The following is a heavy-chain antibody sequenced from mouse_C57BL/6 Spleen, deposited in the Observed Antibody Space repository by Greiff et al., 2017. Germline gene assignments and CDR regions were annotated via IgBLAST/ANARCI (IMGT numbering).Heavy chain of an antibody. V-gene: IGHV14-4*01. Sequence: VQLKESGAELVRPGASVKLSCTASGFNIKDDYMHWVKQRPEQGLEWIGWIDPENGDTEYASKFQGKATITADTSSNTAYLQLSSLTSEDTAVYYCTHYYYGSSAYWGQGTLVTVSA. CDR3: THYYYGSSAY. CDR2: IDPENGDT. CDR1: GFNIKDDY. J-gene: IGHJ3*01. D-gene: IGHD1-1*01.